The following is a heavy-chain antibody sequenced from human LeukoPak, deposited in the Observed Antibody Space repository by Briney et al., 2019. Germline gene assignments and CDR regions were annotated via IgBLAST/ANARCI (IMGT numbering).Heavy chain of an antibody. CDR3: AREMGVYSGYRAFDY. J-gene: IGHJ4*02. CDR1: GGTFSSYA. D-gene: IGHD5-12*01. CDR2: IIPIFGTA. V-gene: IGHV1-69*05. Sequence: SVKVSCKASGGTFSSYAISWVRQAPGQGLEWMGGIIPIFGTANYAQKFQGRVTITTDESTSTAYMELSSLRSEDTAVYYCAREMGVYSGYRAFDYWGQGTLVTVSS.